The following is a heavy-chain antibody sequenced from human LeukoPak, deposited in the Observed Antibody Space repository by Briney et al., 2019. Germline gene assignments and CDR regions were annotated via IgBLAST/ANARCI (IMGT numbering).Heavy chain of an antibody. D-gene: IGHD5-12*01. CDR3: ARENLRWGATLDY. J-gene: IGHJ4*02. CDR1: GGFISTYF. CDR2: IYTNGGT. Sequence: PSETLSLTCTVPGGFISTYFWTWIRQPAGRGLEWIGRIYTNGGTDYNPSLKSRVTMSIDTSKSQFSLRLTSVTAADTAVYYCARENLRWGATLDYWGQGTLVTVSS. V-gene: IGHV4-4*07.